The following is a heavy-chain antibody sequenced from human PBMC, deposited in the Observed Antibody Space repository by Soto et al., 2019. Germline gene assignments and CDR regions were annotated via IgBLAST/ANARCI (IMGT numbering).Heavy chain of an antibody. V-gene: IGHV1-18*01. CDR3: ARDLAGPWFGELSPTFYY. J-gene: IGHJ4*02. CDR1: GYTFISYG. Sequence: QVQLVQSGAEVMKPGASVKVSCKASGYTFISYGISWVRQAPGQGLEWMGWISAYNGNTNYAQKLQGRVTMTTDTSTSTGYMELRSLRSDDTAVYYCARDLAGPWFGELSPTFYYWGQGTLVTVSS. CDR2: ISAYNGNT. D-gene: IGHD3-10*01.